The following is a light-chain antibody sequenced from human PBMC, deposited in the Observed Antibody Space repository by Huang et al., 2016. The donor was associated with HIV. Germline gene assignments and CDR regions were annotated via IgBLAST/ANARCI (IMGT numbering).Light chain of an antibody. J-gene: IGKJ1*01. CDR1: QGSSSY. Sequence: IQLTQSPSSLSASVGDRVTITCRASQGSSSYLAWYQQKPVKAPKLLIYAASTLQSGVPSRFSGSGSGTDFTLTISSLQPEDFATYHCQQLNSYPPTFGQGTKVEIK. V-gene: IGKV1-9*01. CDR2: AAS. CDR3: QQLNSYPPT.